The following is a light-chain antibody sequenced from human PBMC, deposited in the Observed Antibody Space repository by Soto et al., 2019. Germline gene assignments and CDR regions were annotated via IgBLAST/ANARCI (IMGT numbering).Light chain of an antibody. CDR2: EGS. Sequence: QSALTQPPSVSGSPGQSITISCTGTSSDVGSYNFVSWYQQHPGKAPKVMIYEGSKRPSGVSNRFSGSKSGNTASLTISGLQAEDEADYYCCSYAGSSTWVFGTGTKLTVL. J-gene: IGLJ1*01. CDR1: SSDVGSYNF. V-gene: IGLV2-23*01. CDR3: CSYAGSSTWV.